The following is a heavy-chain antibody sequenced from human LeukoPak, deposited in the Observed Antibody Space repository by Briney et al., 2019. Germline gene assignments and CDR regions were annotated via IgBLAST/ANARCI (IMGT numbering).Heavy chain of an antibody. V-gene: IGHV3-30*09. Sequence: GGSLRLSCAASGFTFSSYAMHRVRQAPGKGLEWVAVISYDGSNKYYADSVKGRFAISRDNSKNTLYLQMNSLRAEDTAVYYCARVVDYYDSSGPLDYWGQGTQVTVSS. D-gene: IGHD3-22*01. CDR3: ARVVDYYDSSGPLDY. CDR2: ISYDGSNK. J-gene: IGHJ4*02. CDR1: GFTFSSYA.